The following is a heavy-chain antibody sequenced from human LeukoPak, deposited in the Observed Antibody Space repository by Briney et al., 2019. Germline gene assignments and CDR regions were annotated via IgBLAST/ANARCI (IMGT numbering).Heavy chain of an antibody. CDR1: GGSISSYY. D-gene: IGHD3-22*01. CDR3: ARERITSNYYDSSGYHRNAFDI. CDR2: IYTSGST. J-gene: IGHJ3*02. V-gene: IGHV4-4*07. Sequence: SETLSLTCTVSGGSISSYYWSWIRQPAGKGLEWIGRIYTSGSTNYNPSLKSRVTMSVDTSKNQFSLKLSSVTAADTAVYYCARERITSNYYDSSGYHRNAFDIWGQGTMVTVSS.